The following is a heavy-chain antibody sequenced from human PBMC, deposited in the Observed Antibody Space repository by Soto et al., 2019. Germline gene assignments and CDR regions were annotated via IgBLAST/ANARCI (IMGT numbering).Heavy chain of an antibody. Sequence: QVQLQQWGAGLLKPSETLSLTCAVYGGSFSGYYWSWIRQPPGKGLEWIGEINHSGSTNYNPSLKSRVTISVGTSKNQFSLKLSSVTAADTAVYYCARVEVVVVAATPMDWFDPWGQGTLVTVSS. CDR2: INHSGST. D-gene: IGHD2-15*01. CDR1: GGSFSGYY. J-gene: IGHJ5*02. V-gene: IGHV4-34*01. CDR3: ARVEVVVVAATPMDWFDP.